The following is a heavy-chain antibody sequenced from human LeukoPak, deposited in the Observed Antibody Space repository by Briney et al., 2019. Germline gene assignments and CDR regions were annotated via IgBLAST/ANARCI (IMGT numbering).Heavy chain of an antibody. V-gene: IGHV3-30-3*01. CDR2: ISYDGSNK. J-gene: IGHJ4*02. D-gene: IGHD2-8*02. CDR3: ARETWSDY. Sequence: PGRSLRLPCAASGFTFSSYAMHWVRQAPGKGLEWVAVISYDGSNKYYADSVKGRFTISRDSSKNTLYLQMNSLRVEDTAVYYCARETWSDYWGQGTLVTVSS. CDR1: GFTFSSYA.